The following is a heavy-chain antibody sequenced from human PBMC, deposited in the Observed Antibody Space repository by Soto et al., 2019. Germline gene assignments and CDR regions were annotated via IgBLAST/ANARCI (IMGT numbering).Heavy chain of an antibody. CDR2: MNPNSGNT. Sequence: ASVHGSCKTSGYSFTSYDISWGRQDHRQGLEWMGWMNPNSGNTGYAQKFQGRVTMTRNTSISTAYMELSSLRSEDTAVYYCARPGAGKKTYYYGSRSGKKNWFDPWGQGTLVTVSS. J-gene: IGHJ5*02. CDR1: GYSFTSYD. V-gene: IGHV1-8*01. D-gene: IGHD3-22*01. CDR3: ARPGAGKKTYYYGSRSGKKNWFDP.